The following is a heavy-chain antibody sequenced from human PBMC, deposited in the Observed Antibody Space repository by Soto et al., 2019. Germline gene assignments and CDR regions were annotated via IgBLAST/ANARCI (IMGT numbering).Heavy chain of an antibody. CDR1: GYSFTSYW. CDR3: SRHGESDSVRYYYGMDV. D-gene: IGHD3-22*01. V-gene: IGHV5-10-1*01. CDR2: IDPSDSYT. J-gene: IGHJ6*02. Sequence: GESLKVSCKGSGYSFTSYWISWVRQMPGKGLEWMGRIDPSDSYTNHSPSFQGHVTISADKSISTAYLQWSSLKASDTAMYYCSRHGESDSVRYYYGMDVCGQGPTVNVSS.